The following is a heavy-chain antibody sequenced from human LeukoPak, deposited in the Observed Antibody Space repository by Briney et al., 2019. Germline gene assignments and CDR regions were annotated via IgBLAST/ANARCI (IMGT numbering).Heavy chain of an antibody. CDR1: GYTFTSYG. Sequence: ASVKVSCKASGYTFTSYGISWVRQAPGQGLEWMGWISAYNGNTNYAQKLQGRVTTTTDTSTSTAYMELRSLRSDDTAVYYCARGGPIMITFGGVIALKRWDFDYWGQGTLVTVSS. J-gene: IGHJ4*02. CDR3: ARGGPIMITFGGVIALKRWDFDY. D-gene: IGHD3-16*02. V-gene: IGHV1-18*01. CDR2: ISAYNGNT.